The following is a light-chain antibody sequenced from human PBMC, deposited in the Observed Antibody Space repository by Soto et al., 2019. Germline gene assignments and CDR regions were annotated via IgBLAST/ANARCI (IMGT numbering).Light chain of an antibody. V-gene: IGLV2-23*01. Sequence: QSARTQPASVSVSPGQSITVSCTGTSSDVGSYNLVSWYQQHPGKAPKLMIYEGSKRPSGVSNHFSGSKSGNTASLTISGLQAEDEADYYCCSYAGSSTPYVFGTGTKVTVL. CDR2: EGS. CDR1: SSDVGSYNL. J-gene: IGLJ1*01. CDR3: CSYAGSSTPYV.